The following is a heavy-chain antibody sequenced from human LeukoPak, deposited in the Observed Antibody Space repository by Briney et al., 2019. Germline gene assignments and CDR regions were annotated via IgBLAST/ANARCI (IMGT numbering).Heavy chain of an antibody. V-gene: IGHV4-59*01. J-gene: IGHJ4*02. CDR1: GGSISSYY. Sequence: SETLSLTCTVSGGSISSYYWSWIRQPPGKGLEWIGYIYYSGSTNYNPSLKSRVTISVDTSKNQFPLKLSSVTAADTAVYYCARGYDFWSGYYFDYWGQGTLVTASS. CDR3: ARGYDFWSGYYFDY. D-gene: IGHD3-3*01. CDR2: IYYSGST.